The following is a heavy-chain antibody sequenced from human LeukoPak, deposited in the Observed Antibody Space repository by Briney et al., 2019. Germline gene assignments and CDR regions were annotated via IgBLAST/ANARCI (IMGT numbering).Heavy chain of an antibody. CDR2: ISSSSSYT. V-gene: IGHV3-21*01. CDR3: ARDVDYGSGSSGDDY. D-gene: IGHD3-10*01. J-gene: IGHJ4*02. Sequence: PGGSLRLSCAASGFTFSSYSMNWVRQAPGKGLEWVSFISSSSSYTYYADSVKGRFTISRDNAKNSLYLQMNSLRAEDTAVYYCARDVDYGSGSSGDDYWGQGTLVTVSS. CDR1: GFTFSSYS.